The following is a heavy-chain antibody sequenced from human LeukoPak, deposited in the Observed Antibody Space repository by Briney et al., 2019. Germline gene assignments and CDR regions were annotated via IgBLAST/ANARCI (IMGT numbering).Heavy chain of an antibody. CDR1: GYTFTSYG. Sequence: ASVKVSCKASGYTFTSYGISWVRQAPGQGLEWMGWISAYNGNTNYAQKLQGRVTMTTDTSTSTAYMELRSLRSDDTAVYYCARGSYDFWSGYSNVDLYYFDYWGQGTLVTVSS. CDR2: ISAYNGNT. V-gene: IGHV1-18*01. J-gene: IGHJ4*02. D-gene: IGHD3-3*01. CDR3: ARGSYDFWSGYSNVDLYYFDY.